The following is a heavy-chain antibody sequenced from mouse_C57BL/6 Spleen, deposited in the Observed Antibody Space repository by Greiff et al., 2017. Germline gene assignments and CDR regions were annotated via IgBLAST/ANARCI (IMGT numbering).Heavy chain of an antibody. CDR1: GYTFTSYW. CDR2: IYPGSGST. CDR3: ARSGYYGSSGYFDV. V-gene: IGHV1-55*01. D-gene: IGHD1-1*01. Sequence: QVQLKQPGAELVKPGASVKMSCKASGYTFTSYWITWVKQRPGQGLEWIGDIYPGSGSTNYNEKFKSKATLTVDTSSSTAYMQLSSLTSEDSAVYYCARSGYYGSSGYFDVWGTGTTVTVSS. J-gene: IGHJ1*03.